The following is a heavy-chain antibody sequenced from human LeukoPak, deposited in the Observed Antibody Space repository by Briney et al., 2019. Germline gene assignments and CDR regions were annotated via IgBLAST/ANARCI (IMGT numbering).Heavy chain of an antibody. J-gene: IGHJ6*02. CDR2: ISGYNGNP. D-gene: IGHD2-2*01. Sequence: EASVKVSCKASGYTFTNYGITWVRQAPGQGLEWMGWISGYNGNPKYAQKFQGRVTMTTDTSTSTVYMELRSLRSDDTAVYYCARDRAVVVPTVNPIYYYYGMDVWGQGTTVTVSS. V-gene: IGHV1-18*01. CDR1: GYTFTNYG. CDR3: ARDRAVVVPTVNPIYYYYGMDV.